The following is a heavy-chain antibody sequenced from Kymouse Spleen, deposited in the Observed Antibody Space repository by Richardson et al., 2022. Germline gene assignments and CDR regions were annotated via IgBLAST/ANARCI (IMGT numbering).Heavy chain of an antibody. Sequence: EVQLVESGGGLVQPGGSLRLSCAASGFTFSSYSMNWVRQAPGKGLEWVSYISSSSSTIYYADSVKGRFTISRDNAKNSLYLQMNSLRDEDTAVYYCARDGVYSKAYYYYGMDVWGQGTTVTVSS. J-gene: IGHJ6*02. CDR1: GFTFSSYS. CDR2: ISSSSSTI. D-gene: IGHD4-11,IGHD4-11*01. CDR3: ARDGVYSKAYYYYGMDV. V-gene: IGHV3-48*02.